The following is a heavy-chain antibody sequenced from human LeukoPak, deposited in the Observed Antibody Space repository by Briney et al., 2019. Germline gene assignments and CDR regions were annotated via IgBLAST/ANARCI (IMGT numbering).Heavy chain of an antibody. D-gene: IGHD3-22*01. CDR1: GFTFSFYL. CDR2: ISSRSNYI. J-gene: IGHJ1*01. Sequence: GGSLRLSCAACGFTFSFYLMKGLRQAPGEGLEGFAYISSRSNYISYADPVKGRFTISRDNHKNSLYLQMNSLRAEDTAVYYCASHKDHDTSVQSLWGQGTLVTVFS. V-gene: IGHV3-21*01. CDR3: ASHKDHDTSVQSL.